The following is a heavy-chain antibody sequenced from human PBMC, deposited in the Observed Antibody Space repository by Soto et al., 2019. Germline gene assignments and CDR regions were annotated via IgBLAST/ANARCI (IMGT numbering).Heavy chain of an antibody. Sequence: GGSLRLSCAASGFTFDDYAMHWVRQAPGKGLEWVSGISWNSGSIGYADSVKGRFTISRDNAKNSLYLQMNSLIAEDTALYYCAKGIQWELLIGPFDIWGQGTMVTVSS. CDR1: GFTFDDYA. CDR2: ISWNSGSI. D-gene: IGHD1-26*01. V-gene: IGHV3-9*01. CDR3: AKGIQWELLIGPFDI. J-gene: IGHJ3*02.